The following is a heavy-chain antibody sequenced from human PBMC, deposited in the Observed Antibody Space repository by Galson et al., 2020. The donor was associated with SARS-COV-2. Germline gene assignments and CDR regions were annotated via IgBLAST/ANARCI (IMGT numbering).Heavy chain of an antibody. J-gene: IGHJ6*02. Sequence: ASVKVSCKASGYTFTSYGISWVRQAPGQGLEWMGWISAYNGNTNYAQKLQGRVTMTTDTSTSTAYMELRSLRSDDSAVYYGARDISSGWYGGYYYCGMDVWGQGTTVTVS. CDR1: GYTFTSYG. D-gene: IGHD6-19*01. CDR3: ARDISSGWYGGYYYCGMDV. V-gene: IGHV1-18*01. CDR2: ISAYNGNT.